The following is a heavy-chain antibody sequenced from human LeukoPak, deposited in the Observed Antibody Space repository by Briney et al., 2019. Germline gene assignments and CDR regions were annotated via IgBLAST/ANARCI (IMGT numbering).Heavy chain of an antibody. CDR2: IYSGDST. D-gene: IGHD4-17*01. CDR3: ARTVGYGDYHWFDP. Sequence: GGSLRLSCAASGLTVSSNSMSWVRQAPGKGLEWVSFIYSGDSTYYADSVKGRFTISRDNSKNTLYLQMNSLRAEDTAVYYCARTVGYGDYHWFDPWGQGTLVTVSS. J-gene: IGHJ5*02. V-gene: IGHV3-53*01. CDR1: GLTVSSNS.